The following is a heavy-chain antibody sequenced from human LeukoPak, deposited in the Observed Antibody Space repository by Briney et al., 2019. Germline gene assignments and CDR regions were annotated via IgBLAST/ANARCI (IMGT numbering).Heavy chain of an antibody. D-gene: IGHD3-22*01. CDR2: INHSGST. J-gene: IGHJ6*03. Sequence: SETLSLTCAVYGGSFSGYYWSWIRQPPGKGLECIGEINHSGSTNYNPSLKSRVTISVDTSKNQFSLKLSSVTAADTAVYYCARGLHYYDSSGYYSWYYYYYMDVWGKGTTVTVSS. CDR3: ARGLHYYDSSGYYSWYYYYYMDV. CDR1: GGSFSGYY. V-gene: IGHV4-34*01.